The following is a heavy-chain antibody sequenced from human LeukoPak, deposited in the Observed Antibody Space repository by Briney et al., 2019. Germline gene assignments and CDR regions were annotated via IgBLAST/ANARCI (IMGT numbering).Heavy chain of an antibody. CDR2: LYTSDNT. Sequence: PGGSLRLSCAASGFTVSGNYMSWVRQAPGKGLDWVSVLYTSDNTYYADSVKGRFTISRDNSKNTLYLQMNSLRAEDTAVYYCASHSESYYGPLDYWGQGTLVTVSS. V-gene: IGHV3-53*01. CDR1: GFTVSGNY. J-gene: IGHJ4*02. D-gene: IGHD1-26*01. CDR3: ASHSESYYGPLDY.